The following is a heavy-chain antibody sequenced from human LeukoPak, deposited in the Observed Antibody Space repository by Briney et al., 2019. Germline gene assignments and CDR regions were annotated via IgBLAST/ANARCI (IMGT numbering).Heavy chain of an antibody. Sequence: GGSLRLSCAASGFTVSSNYMSWVRQAPGKGLEWVSVIYSGGSTYYADSVKGRFTISRDNSKSTLYIQMNSLRAEDTAVYYCAIAKPKNMVRGLIMRRESRYYFDYWGQGTLVTVSS. CDR3: AIAKPKNMVRGLIMRRESRYYFDY. CDR1: GFTVSSNY. J-gene: IGHJ4*02. D-gene: IGHD3-10*01. CDR2: IYSGGST. V-gene: IGHV3-53*01.